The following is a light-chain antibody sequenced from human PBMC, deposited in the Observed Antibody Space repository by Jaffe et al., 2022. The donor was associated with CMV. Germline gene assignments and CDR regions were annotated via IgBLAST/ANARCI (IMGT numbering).Light chain of an antibody. J-gene: IGKJ4*01. V-gene: IGKV3-15*01. CDR3: QQYNNWPLT. Sequence: EKVMTQSPVTLSVSPGERATLSCRASQSVSSNLAWYQQKPGQGPRLLIYGASTRATGIPARFSGSGSGTEFTLTISSLQSEDFAVYYCQQYNNWPLTFGGGTKVEIK. CDR2: GAS. CDR1: QSVSSN.